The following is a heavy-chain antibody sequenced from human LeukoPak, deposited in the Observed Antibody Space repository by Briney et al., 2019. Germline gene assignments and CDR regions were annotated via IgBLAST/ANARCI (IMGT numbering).Heavy chain of an antibody. Sequence: GGPLRLSCAASGFTYCVYTMNWVRHSPGKGLEWVSGISVSDEHTYYADSVKGRFTICRDNYNNMLYLQMNSLRAEDTAVYYCARDRYCGSTNCPYHFWGQGTPVSVSS. J-gene: IGHJ4*02. CDR3: ARDRYCGSTNCPYHF. CDR2: ISVSDEHT. V-gene: IGHV3-23*01. D-gene: IGHD2-2*01. CDR1: GFTYCVYT.